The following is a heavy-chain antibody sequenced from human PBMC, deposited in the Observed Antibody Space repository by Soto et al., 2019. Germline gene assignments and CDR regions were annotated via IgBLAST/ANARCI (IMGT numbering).Heavy chain of an antibody. V-gene: IGHV3-30-3*01. J-gene: IGHJ4*02. D-gene: IGHD3-22*01. CDR3: ARDRGVYDSSGYLLYYFDY. CDR1: GFTFSSYA. CDR2: ISYDGSNK. Sequence: QVQLVESGGGVVPPGRSLRLSCAASGFTFSSYAMHWVRQAPGKGLEWVAVISYDGSNKYYADSVKGRFTISRDNSKNTLYLQMNSLRAEDTAVYYCARDRGVYDSSGYLLYYFDYWGQGTLVTVSS.